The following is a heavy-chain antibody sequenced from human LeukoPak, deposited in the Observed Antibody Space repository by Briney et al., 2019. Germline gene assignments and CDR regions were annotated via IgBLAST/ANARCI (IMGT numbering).Heavy chain of an antibody. D-gene: IGHD5-24*01. V-gene: IGHV4-4*07. CDR2: IYTTGRT. J-gene: IGHJ4*02. CDR1: GVSISSYW. CDR3: ARAGYTISAFHSDF. Sequence: PSETLSLTRDVSGVSISSYWWSWARKPAGKGLEWIGRIYTTGRTNYSPSFQSRVTMSIDMSKNHFSLTLRSVTAADTAVYYCARAGYTISAFHSDFWGQGTLVTVSS.